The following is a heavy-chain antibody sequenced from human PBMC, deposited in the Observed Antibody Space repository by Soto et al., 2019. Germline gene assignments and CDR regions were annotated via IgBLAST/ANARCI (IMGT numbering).Heavy chain of an antibody. Sequence: EVQLLESGGGLIQPGGSLRLSCVATGFTFSGYAMTWFRQAPGKGLEWVAGIGVNNEYRYYAESVKGRFTISRDDSRTAVFLQMTSLSVDDPALYYCGRSYASGYWGQGTLVTVSS. D-gene: IGHD2-2*01. CDR1: GFTFSGYA. V-gene: IGHV3-23*01. CDR2: IGVNNEYR. CDR3: GRSYASGY. J-gene: IGHJ4*02.